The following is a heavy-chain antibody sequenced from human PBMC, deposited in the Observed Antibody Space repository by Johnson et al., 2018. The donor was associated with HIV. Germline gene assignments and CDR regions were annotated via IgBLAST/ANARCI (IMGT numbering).Heavy chain of an antibody. D-gene: IGHD6-19*01. J-gene: IGHJ3*02. CDR3: AKALGITVAGRGGLDAFDI. V-gene: IGHV3-30*02. Sequence: QVQLVESGGGVVQPVGSLRLSCAASAFTFISYAIHWVRQAPGKGLEWVAFIRYDGSNKYYADSVKCRFTISRDNSKNTLYLQMKSLRAEDTAVYYCAKALGITVAGRGGLDAFDIWGQGTMVTVSS. CDR2: IRYDGSNK. CDR1: AFTFISYA.